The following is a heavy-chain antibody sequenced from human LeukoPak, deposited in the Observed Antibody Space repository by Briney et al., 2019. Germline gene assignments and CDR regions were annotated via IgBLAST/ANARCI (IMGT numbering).Heavy chain of an antibody. D-gene: IGHD4-23*01. V-gene: IGHV3-21*04. CDR2: ISGSSGNT. J-gene: IGHJ4*02. CDR3: AKVGDMAVAANY. Sequence: GGTLRLSCAASGFTFSSYSMNWVRQAPGKGLEWVSSISGSSGNTYYADSVKGRFTISRDNSKNTLYLQMNSLRAEDTAVYYCAKVGDMAVAANYWGQGTLVTVSS. CDR1: GFTFSSYS.